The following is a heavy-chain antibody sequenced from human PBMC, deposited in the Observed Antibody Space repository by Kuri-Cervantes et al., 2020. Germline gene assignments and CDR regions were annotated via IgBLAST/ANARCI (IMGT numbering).Heavy chain of an antibody. D-gene: IGHD6-19*01. CDR3: VREGAGIAVAEESY. J-gene: IGHJ4*02. V-gene: IGHV3-21*04. Sequence: GESLKISCAASGFPFSSYWMSWVRQAPGRGLEWVSSISSSASYKYYADSLKGRFTISRDNAKNSLYLQMNSLRAEDTGVYYCVREGAGIAVAEESYWGQGTLVTVSS. CDR2: ISSSASYK. CDR1: GFPFSSYW.